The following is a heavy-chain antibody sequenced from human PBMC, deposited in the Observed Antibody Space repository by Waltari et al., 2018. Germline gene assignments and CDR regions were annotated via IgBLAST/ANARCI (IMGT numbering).Heavy chain of an antibody. J-gene: IGHJ3*02. Sequence: EVQLVESGGGLVQPGGSPRLSCAASGFTFSSSSMNWVRQAPGKGLEWVSYISSSSSTIYYADSVKGRFTISTDNSRNSLYLQMNSLRTEDTAVYYCVRGWLENTFDIWGRGTLVTVSS. CDR1: GFTFSSSS. D-gene: IGHD5-12*01. CDR2: ISSSSSTI. V-gene: IGHV3-48*04. CDR3: VRGWLENTFDI.